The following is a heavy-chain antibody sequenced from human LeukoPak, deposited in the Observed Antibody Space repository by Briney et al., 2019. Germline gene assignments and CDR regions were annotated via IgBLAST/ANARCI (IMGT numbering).Heavy chain of an antibody. J-gene: IGHJ4*02. V-gene: IGHV3-23*01. CDR3: AKGALSYYASSGYYHDY. Sequence: GGSLRLSCAASGLTFSSYAMSWVRQAPGKRLEWVSAISGSGGSTYYADSVKGRFTISRDNSKNTLYLQMNSLRAEDTAVYYCAKGALSYYASSGYYHDYWGQGTLVTVSS. CDR2: ISGSGGST. D-gene: IGHD3-22*01. CDR1: GLTFSSYA.